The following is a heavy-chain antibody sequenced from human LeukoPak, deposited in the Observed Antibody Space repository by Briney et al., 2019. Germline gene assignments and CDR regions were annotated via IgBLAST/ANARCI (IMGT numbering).Heavy chain of an antibody. V-gene: IGHV1-46*01. CDR1: GYTFTSYY. J-gene: IGHJ4*02. D-gene: IGHD3-22*01. CDR2: INPSGGST. Sequence: APVKVSCKASGYTFTSYYMHWVRQAPGQGLEWMGIINPSGGSTSYAQKFQGRVTMTRDTSTSTVYMELSSLRSEDTAVYYCAPESSGYYDSSGAFDYWGQGTLVTVSS. CDR3: APESSGYYDSSGAFDY.